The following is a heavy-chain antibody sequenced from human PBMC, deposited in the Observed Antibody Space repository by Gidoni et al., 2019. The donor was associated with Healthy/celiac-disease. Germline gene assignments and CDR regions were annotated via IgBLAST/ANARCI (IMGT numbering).Heavy chain of an antibody. CDR3: ARHLPTGVLRWFGELLSTFDY. D-gene: IGHD3-10*01. Sequence: QLQLRESGPGLVKPSETLSLTCTVSGDSITSSSSYWGWIRQPPGKGLEWIGSIYYSGSTYYNPALKSRVTISVDTSKNQFSLKLSSVTAADTAVYYCARHLPTGVLRWFGELLSTFDYWGQGTLVTVSS. CDR1: GDSITSSSSY. J-gene: IGHJ4*02. CDR2: IYYSGST. V-gene: IGHV4-39*01.